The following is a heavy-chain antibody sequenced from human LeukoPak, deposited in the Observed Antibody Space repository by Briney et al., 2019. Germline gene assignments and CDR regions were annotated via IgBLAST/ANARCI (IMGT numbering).Heavy chain of an antibody. V-gene: IGHV3-30*04. CDR1: GFTFSSYA. J-gene: IGHJ4*02. CDR2: ISYDGSNK. CDR3: ATLTSFDY. Sequence: GGSLRLSCAASGFTFSSYAMHWVRQAPGKGLEWVAVISYDGSNKYYADSVKGRFTISRDNSKNTLYLQMNSLRAEDTAVYYCATLTSFDYWGQGTLVTVSS.